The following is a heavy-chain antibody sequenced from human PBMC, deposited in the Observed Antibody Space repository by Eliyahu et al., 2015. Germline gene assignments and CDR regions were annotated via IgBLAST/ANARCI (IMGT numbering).Heavy chain of an antibody. D-gene: IGHD3-9*01. CDR1: GASISSSTYX. J-gene: IGHJ5*02. CDR2: ILSTGST. V-gene: IGHV4-39*01. CDR3: ARHTLSTGSVSLDP. Sequence: QWQLQESGPGLVRPSETLXVTCXVSGASISSSTYXWGWIRRPPGKGLEWLGXILSTGSTYYNPSLKSRVTISADTSKNQVSLKLTSVTAADTAVYYCARHTLSTGSVSLDPWGQGTLVTVAS.